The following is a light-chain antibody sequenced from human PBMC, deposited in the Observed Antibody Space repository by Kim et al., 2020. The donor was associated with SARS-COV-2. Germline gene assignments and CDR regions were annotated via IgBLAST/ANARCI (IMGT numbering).Light chain of an antibody. J-gene: IGKJ4*01. CDR3: QQYNSWPLT. CDR1: QTVTSN. CDR2: GAS. Sequence: VSPGERATLSCRASQTVTSNLAWYQQKSGQAPRLLMYGASTRATGIPARFSGSGSGTEFTLTISSLQSEDFAVYYCQQYNSWPLTFGGGTKVEIK. V-gene: IGKV3D-15*01.